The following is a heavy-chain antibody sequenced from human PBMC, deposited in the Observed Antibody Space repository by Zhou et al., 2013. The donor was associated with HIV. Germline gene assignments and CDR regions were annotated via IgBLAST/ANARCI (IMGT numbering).Heavy chain of an antibody. J-gene: IGHJ6*03. CDR2: MSSSGSTI. Sequence: VQLVESGGGLVKPGGSLRLSCAASGFIYSDYYMSWIRQAPGKGLEWVSYMSSSGSTIYYADSVKGRFTISRDNAKNSLYLQMNSLRAEDTAVYYXARPEPTAIHDYYYYYMDVVGQRDHGHRLL. V-gene: IGHV3-11*04. D-gene: IGHD2-2*02. CDR1: GFIYSDYY. CDR3: ARPEPTAIHDYYYYYMDV.